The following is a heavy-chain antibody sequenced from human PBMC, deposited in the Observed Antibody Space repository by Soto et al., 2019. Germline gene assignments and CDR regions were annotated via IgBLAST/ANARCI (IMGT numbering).Heavy chain of an antibody. J-gene: IGHJ4*02. CDR1: GGSISIGGYY. CDR3: ARGNGYSSSWFLALDY. V-gene: IGHV4-31*03. D-gene: IGHD6-13*01. CDR2: IYYSGST. Sequence: PSETLSLTCTVSGGSISIGGYYWSWIRQHPGKGLEWIGYIYYSGSTYYNPSLKSRVTISVDTSKNQFSLKLSSVTAADTAVYYCARGNGYSSSWFLALDYWGQGTLVTVSS.